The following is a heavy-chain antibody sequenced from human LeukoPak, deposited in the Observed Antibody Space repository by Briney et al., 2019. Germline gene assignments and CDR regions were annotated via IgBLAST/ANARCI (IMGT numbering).Heavy chain of an antibody. J-gene: IGHJ3*02. V-gene: IGHV3-48*04. Sequence: GGSLRLSCAASGFTFSSYSMNWVRQAPGKGLEWVSYISSSSSTIYYADSVKGRFTISRDNAKNSLYLQMNSLRAEDTAVYYCARRTNWNYIRGGALDIWGQGTMVTVSS. CDR1: GFTFSSYS. CDR3: ARRTNWNYIRGGALDI. D-gene: IGHD1-7*01. CDR2: ISSSSSTI.